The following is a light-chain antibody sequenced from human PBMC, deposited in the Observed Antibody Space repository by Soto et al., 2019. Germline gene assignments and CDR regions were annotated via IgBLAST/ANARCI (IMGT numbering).Light chain of an antibody. Sequence: IQVTQSPPTLSESVGERITITCRASQTISTWMAWYQQKPGKAPKLLVYDASTLQKGVPSRFSGSGSGTDFILTINSLQPEDFATYYCQQSYRIPRTFGQGTRLEIK. CDR1: QTISTW. CDR3: QQSYRIPRT. CDR2: DAS. J-gene: IGKJ5*01. V-gene: IGKV1-39*01.